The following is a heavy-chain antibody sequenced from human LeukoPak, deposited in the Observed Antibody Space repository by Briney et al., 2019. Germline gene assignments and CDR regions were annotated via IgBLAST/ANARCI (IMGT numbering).Heavy chain of an antibody. CDR1: GFTFSNYW. J-gene: IGHJ5*02. V-gene: IGHV3-74*01. CDR3: ARDLGQYYDTSDNWFDP. Sequence: PGGALRLSCAASGFTFSNYWMHWVRQAPGKGLVWVSRINSDGINTSCVDSVKGRYTISRDNAKNTLNLQMNSLRAEDTAVYYCARDLGQYYDTSDNWFDPWGQGTLVTVSS. D-gene: IGHD3-22*01. CDR2: INSDGINT.